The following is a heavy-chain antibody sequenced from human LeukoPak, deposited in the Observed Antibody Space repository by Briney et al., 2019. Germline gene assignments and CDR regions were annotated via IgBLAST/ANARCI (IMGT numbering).Heavy chain of an antibody. CDR3: ARDQRAYYYDSSGYTDAFDI. D-gene: IGHD3-22*01. J-gene: IGHJ3*02. V-gene: IGHV4-34*09. Sequence: PSETLSLTCAVYGGSFSGYYWSWIRQPPGKGLEWIGDIYYSGSTYYNPSLKSRVTISVYTSKNQFSLKLSSVTAADTAVYYCARDQRAYYYDSSGYTDAFDIWGQGTMVTVSS. CDR1: GGSFSGYY. CDR2: IYYSGST.